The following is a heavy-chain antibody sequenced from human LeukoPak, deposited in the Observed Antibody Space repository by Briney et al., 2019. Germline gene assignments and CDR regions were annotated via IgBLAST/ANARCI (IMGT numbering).Heavy chain of an antibody. V-gene: IGHV5-51*01. CDR3: ARHEICGGDCSYFNY. Sequence: GESLKISCKGSGYNFTSYWIGWVRQMPGKGLEWMGVIYPGDSDTRYSPSFQGQVTISADKSISTAYLQWSSLKASDTAMYYCARHEICGGDCSYFNYWGQGTLVTVSS. CDR2: IYPGDSDT. CDR1: GYNFTSYW. D-gene: IGHD2-21*02. J-gene: IGHJ4*02.